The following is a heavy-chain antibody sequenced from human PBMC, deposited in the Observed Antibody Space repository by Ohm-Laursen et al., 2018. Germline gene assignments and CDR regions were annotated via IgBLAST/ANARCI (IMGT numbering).Heavy chain of an antibody. Sequence: SLRLSCSASGFAFSDYFMNWVRQAPGKGLKWVANIKPDGSEKHYVGSVRGRFTLSRDNAKNLVYLQMSSLRAEDTAVYYCATSANYAWRDWGQGTLVTVSS. V-gene: IGHV3-7*01. D-gene: IGHD4/OR15-4a*01. CDR2: IKPDGSEK. CDR1: GFAFSDYF. CDR3: ATSANYAWRD. J-gene: IGHJ4*02.